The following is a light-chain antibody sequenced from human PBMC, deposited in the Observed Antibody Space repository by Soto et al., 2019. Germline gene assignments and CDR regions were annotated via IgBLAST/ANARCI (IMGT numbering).Light chain of an antibody. Sequence: EVVLTQSPGTLSLSPGERATLSCRASQSVSSDLAWYHQKPGQAPRLLIYGASSRATGIPDRFSGSGSGTDFTLTISRLEPEDFAVYYCQQYGSSPLTFGQGTKVDIK. V-gene: IGKV3-20*01. J-gene: IGKJ1*01. CDR3: QQYGSSPLT. CDR1: QSVSSD. CDR2: GAS.